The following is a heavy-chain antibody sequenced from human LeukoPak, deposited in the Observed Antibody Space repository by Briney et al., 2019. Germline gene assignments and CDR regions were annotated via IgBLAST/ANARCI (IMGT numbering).Heavy chain of an antibody. V-gene: IGHV3-30*02. D-gene: IGHD2-2*01. CDR1: GINFRASG. CDR2: IQTDGSDK. Sequence: GGSLRLSCAASGINFRASGMHWVRHAPGMGLAWVTFIQTDGSDKRYAASVAGRFTISRDDSKNTVYLHMNSLRPDDSALYYCAREGGTVVVGRFDYWGQGTLVTVSS. CDR3: AREGGTVVVGRFDY. J-gene: IGHJ4*02.